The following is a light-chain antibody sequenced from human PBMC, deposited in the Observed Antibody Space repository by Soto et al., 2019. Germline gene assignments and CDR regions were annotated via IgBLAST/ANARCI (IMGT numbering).Light chain of an antibody. V-gene: IGLV8-61*01. J-gene: IGLJ3*02. CDR1: SGSVSTNNY. CDR3: VLYMGSGIWV. Sequence: QTVVTQEPSFSVSPGATVTLTCGLSSGSVSTNNYPRWYQQTPGQAPRTLIYSTYTRSSGFPDRFSASILGNKAALTITGAQADDEADYYCVLYMGSGIWVFGGGTKLTVL. CDR2: STY.